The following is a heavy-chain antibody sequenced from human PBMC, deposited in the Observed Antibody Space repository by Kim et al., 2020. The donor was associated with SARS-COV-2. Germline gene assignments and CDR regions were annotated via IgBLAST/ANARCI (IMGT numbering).Heavy chain of an antibody. V-gene: IGHV4-39*01. J-gene: IGHJ5*02. Sequence: LKRRVTISVDTSKNQFSLKLSSVTAADTAVYYCARHRPYSSSSGFNWFDPWGQGTLVTVSS. CDR3: ARHRPYSSSSGFNWFDP. D-gene: IGHD6-6*01.